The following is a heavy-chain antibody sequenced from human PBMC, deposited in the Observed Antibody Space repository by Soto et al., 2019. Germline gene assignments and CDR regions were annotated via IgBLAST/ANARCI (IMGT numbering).Heavy chain of an antibody. CDR2: IYYSGST. CDR3: ARDAAAGVLTFDY. D-gene: IGHD6-13*01. V-gene: IGHV4-31*03. J-gene: IGHJ4*02. CDR1: GGSISSGGYY. Sequence: QVQLQESGPGLVKPSQTLSLTCTVSGGSISSGGYYWSWIRQHPGKGLEWIGYIYYSGSTYYNPSLKSRVTISVDTSKNQCSLKLSSVTAADTAVYYCARDAAAGVLTFDYWGQGTLVTVSS.